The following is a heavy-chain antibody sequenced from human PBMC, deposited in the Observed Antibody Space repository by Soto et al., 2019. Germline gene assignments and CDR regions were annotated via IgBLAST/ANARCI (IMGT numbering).Heavy chain of an antibody. CDR2: INHSGST. J-gene: IGHJ4*02. CDR3: ARGRYYYGSGSYYKPRPGFDY. V-gene: IGHV4-34*01. CDR1: GGSFSGYY. Sequence: PSETLSLTCAVYGGSFSGYYWSWIRQPPGKGLEWIGEINHSGSTNYNPSLKSRVTISVDTSKNQFSLKLSSVTAADTAVYYCARGRYYYGSGSYYKPRPGFDYWGQGTLVTVSS. D-gene: IGHD3-10*01.